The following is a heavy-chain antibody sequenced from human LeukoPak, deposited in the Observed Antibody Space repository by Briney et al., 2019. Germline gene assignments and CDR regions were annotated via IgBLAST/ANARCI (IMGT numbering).Heavy chain of an antibody. V-gene: IGHV4-59*08. CDR1: GGSISNYY. D-gene: IGHD3-3*01. Sequence: PPETLSLTCAVSGGSISNYYWSWIRQPPRKGLEWIGYISDSGSTNYNPSLKSRVTISVDTSTNQFSLNLSSVTAADTAVYYCARVRYYDFWNGPSPPYYFDYWGQGTLVTVSS. J-gene: IGHJ4*02. CDR3: ARVRYYDFWNGPSPPYYFDY. CDR2: ISDSGST.